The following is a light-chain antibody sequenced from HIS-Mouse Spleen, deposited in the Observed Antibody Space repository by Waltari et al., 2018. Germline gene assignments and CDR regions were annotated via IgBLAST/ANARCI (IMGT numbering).Light chain of an antibody. V-gene: IGLV3-21*03. Sequence: SYVLTQPPSVSVAPGKTARITCGGNNIGSKSVHWYQQKPGQAPVLVVYDDSDRPSRFPGRFSGSNAGNTATLTSSRVEAGDEADYYCQVWDSSSDHVVFGGGTKLTVL. CDR3: QVWDSSSDHVV. CDR1: NIGSKS. J-gene: IGLJ2*01. CDR2: DDS.